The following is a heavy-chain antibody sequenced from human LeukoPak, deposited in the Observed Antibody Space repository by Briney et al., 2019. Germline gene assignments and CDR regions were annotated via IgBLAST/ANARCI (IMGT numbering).Heavy chain of an antibody. CDR1: GFTVSSNY. J-gene: IGHJ4*02. V-gene: IGHV3-53*01. D-gene: IGHD2-21*01. Sequence: PGGSLRLSCAASGFTVSSNYMSWVRQAPGKGLEWVSAIYSGGSTYYADSVKGRFSISRDNSKNTLYLQMDSLRGEDTAVYYCAKDFRIGYSAHFDYWGQGALVTVSS. CDR2: IYSGGST. CDR3: AKDFRIGYSAHFDY.